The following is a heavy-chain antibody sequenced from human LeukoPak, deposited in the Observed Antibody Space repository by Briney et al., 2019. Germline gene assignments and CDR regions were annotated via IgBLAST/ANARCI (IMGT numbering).Heavy chain of an antibody. CDR3: ARDYYDSSGYPAYAFDI. V-gene: IGHV4-59*01. Sequence: SETLSLTCTVSGGSMSGYYWSWIRQPPGKGLEWIGYIYYRGSTNYSPSLKSRVTISVDTSKKQFSLMLSSVTAADTAVYYCARDYYDSSGYPAYAFDIWGQGTMVTVSS. D-gene: IGHD3-22*01. CDR2: IYYRGST. CDR1: GGSMSGYY. J-gene: IGHJ3*02.